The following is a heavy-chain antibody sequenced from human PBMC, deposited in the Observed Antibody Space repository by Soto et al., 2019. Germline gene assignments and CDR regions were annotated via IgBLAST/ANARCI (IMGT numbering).Heavy chain of an antibody. CDR3: ARDVRSITIFGVAKDGYYYGMDV. CDR2: IIPIFGTA. CDR1: GYIFTNYA. V-gene: IGHV1-69*13. J-gene: IGHJ6*02. Sequence: SVKVSCKASGYIFTNYAISWVRQAPGQGLEWMGGIIPIFGTANYAQKFQGRVTITADESTSTAYMELSSLRSEDTAVYYCARDVRSITIFGVAKDGYYYGMDVWGQGTTVTVSS. D-gene: IGHD3-3*01.